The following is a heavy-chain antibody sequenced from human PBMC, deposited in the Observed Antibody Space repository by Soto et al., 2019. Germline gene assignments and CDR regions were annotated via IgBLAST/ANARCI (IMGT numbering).Heavy chain of an antibody. CDR2: INHSGST. D-gene: IGHD3-22*01. Sequence: QVQLQQWGAGLLKPSETLSLTCAVSGGSFSGSYWSWIRPPPGKGLEWIGEINHSGSTNYNPSLKSRVTISVDTSKNQVSRKLSSVTAADTAVYYGARGIGVVMEPAFDIWGQGTMVTVSS. J-gene: IGHJ3*02. CDR1: GGSFSGSY. CDR3: ARGIGVVMEPAFDI. V-gene: IGHV4-34*01.